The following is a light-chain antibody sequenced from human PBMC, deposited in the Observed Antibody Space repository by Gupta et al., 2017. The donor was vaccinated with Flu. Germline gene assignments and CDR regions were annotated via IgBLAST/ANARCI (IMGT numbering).Light chain of an antibody. Sequence: SALRHPRSVSGSPGQSVTISCTGTSRDVGCCKYVSWYQQRPGSAPKLLIFDVSQRPSGVPERFSGSKSGDTASLTISGLQFEDEADYYCCSYAITSTFAVVFGGGTTVTVL. V-gene: IGLV2-11*01. CDR3: CSYAITSTFAVV. J-gene: IGLJ2*01. CDR2: DVS. CDR1: SRDVGCCKY.